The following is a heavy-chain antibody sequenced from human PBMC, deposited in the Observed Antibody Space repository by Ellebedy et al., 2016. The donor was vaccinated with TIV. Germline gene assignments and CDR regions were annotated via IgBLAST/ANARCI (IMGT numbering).Heavy chain of an antibody. D-gene: IGHD1-14*01. V-gene: IGHV4-59*08. Sequence: MPSETLSLTCTVSGGSISSYYWSWIRQPPGKGLEWIGYIQDSGNQDYNPSLKSRATLSLDTSKNQFSLRVRSVTAADTAVYYCARHRNGEWYFDDWGQGTLVTVSS. J-gene: IGHJ4*02. CDR2: IQDSGNQ. CDR3: ARHRNGEWYFDD. CDR1: GGSISSYY.